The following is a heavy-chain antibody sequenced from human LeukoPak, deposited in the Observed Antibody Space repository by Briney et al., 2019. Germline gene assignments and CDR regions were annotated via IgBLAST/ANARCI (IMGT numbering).Heavy chain of an antibody. CDR1: GVSISPYY. CDR3: ARHLRYCSGGTCYSSDAFDI. V-gene: IGHV4-59*08. D-gene: IGHD2-15*01. Sequence: PSETLSLTCTVSGVSISPYYWSWIRQPPGKGLEWIGYIFYSGSTSYNPSLQSRITISVDTSKNQFSLKLSSVTAADTAVYYCARHLRYCSGGTCYSSDAFDIWGRGTMVTASS. J-gene: IGHJ3*02. CDR2: IFYSGST.